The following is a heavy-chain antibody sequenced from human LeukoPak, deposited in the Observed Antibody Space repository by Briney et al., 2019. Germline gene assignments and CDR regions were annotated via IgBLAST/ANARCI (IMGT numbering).Heavy chain of an antibody. Sequence: GGSLRLSCAASGFTFSSYAMTWVRQAPGKGLEWVSTISGGGVSTYYADSVKGRFTISRDNSKNTLYLQMNSPGAEDTAVYYCAKEKGYSDPAYYFDYWGQGTLVTVSS. D-gene: IGHD4-17*01. CDR2: ISGGGVST. J-gene: IGHJ4*02. CDR1: GFTFSSYA. CDR3: AKEKGYSDPAYYFDY. V-gene: IGHV3-23*01.